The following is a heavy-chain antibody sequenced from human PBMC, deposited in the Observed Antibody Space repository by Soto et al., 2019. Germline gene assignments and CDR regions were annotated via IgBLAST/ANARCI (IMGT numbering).Heavy chain of an antibody. CDR1: GFTFSPHA. Sequence: EVQLWESGGGWVQPGGSLRLSCAASGFTFSPHAMSWVRQAPGKGLEWVSGISHSGISTYYADSVTGRFTFSRDNSNNTLYVRMTSVRADDPAIYHCAKGSLGAWRYCSGPTCHFDYWGQGTPVTVSS. CDR2: ISHSGIST. V-gene: IGHV3-23*01. J-gene: IGHJ4*02. CDR3: AKGSLGAWRYCSGPTCHFDY. D-gene: IGHD2-15*01.